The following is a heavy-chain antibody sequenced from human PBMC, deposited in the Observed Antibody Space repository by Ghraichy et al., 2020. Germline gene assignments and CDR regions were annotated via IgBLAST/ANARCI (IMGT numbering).Heavy chain of an antibody. CDR2: INPSGGST. J-gene: IGHJ4*02. D-gene: IGHD2-2*01. CDR3: ARGGDLGGYCSSTSCGFDY. CDR1: GYTFTSYY. V-gene: IGHV1-46*03. Sequence: ASVKVSCKASGYTFTSYYMHWVRQAPGQGLEWMGIINPSGGSTSYAQKFQGRVTMTRDTSTSTVYMELSSLRSEDTAVYYCARGGDLGGYCSSTSCGFDYWGQGTLVTVSS.